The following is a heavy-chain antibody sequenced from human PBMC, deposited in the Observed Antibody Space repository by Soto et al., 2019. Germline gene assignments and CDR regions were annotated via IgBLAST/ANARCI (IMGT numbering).Heavy chain of an antibody. V-gene: IGHV3-23*01. CDR3: AKEDYDYDSSAYYLEYLHH. CDR2: ISGNSGTT. D-gene: IGHD3-22*01. J-gene: IGHJ1*01. CDR1: GFTFSSYA. Sequence: GGSLRLSCAASGFTFSSYAMTWVRQAPGKGLEWVSIISGNSGTTYYADSVKGRFTISRDNSKNTLYLQMNSLRADDTALYYCAKEDYDYDSSAYYLEYLHHWGQGTLVTVSS.